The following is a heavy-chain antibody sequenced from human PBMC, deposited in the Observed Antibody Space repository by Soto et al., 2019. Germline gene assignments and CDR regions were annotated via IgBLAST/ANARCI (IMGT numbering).Heavy chain of an antibody. Sequence: EVQLVESGGGLVQPGRSLRLSCAASGFIFDEYAMHWVRQAPGKGLEWVSSISWNSGNIGYADSVKGRFTISRDNAKNSLYLQMNSVRGEDTALYYCAKGASTTVFAFNDYWGQGTLFTVSS. D-gene: IGHD4-17*01. CDR3: AKGASTTVFAFNDY. J-gene: IGHJ4*02. V-gene: IGHV3-9*01. CDR1: GFIFDEYA. CDR2: ISWNSGNI.